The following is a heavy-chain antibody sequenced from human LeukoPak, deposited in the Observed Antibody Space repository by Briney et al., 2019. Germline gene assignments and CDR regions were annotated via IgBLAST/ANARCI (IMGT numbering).Heavy chain of an antibody. CDR1: GGTFSSYA. J-gene: IGHJ4*02. Sequence: ASVKVSCKASGGTFSSYAISWVRQAPGQGLEWMGGIIPIFGTANYAQKFQGRVTITADESTSTAYMELSSLRSEDTAVYYCASGYDYAAAGTFDYWGQGTLVTVSS. V-gene: IGHV1-69*13. CDR2: IIPIFGTA. CDR3: ASGYDYAAAGTFDY. D-gene: IGHD5-12*01.